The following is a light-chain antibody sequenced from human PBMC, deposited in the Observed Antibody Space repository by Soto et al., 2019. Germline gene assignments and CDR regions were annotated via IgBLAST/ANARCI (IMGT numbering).Light chain of an antibody. J-gene: IGKJ4*01. Sequence: DIQMTQSPSTLSASVGDRVTITCRASQSISSWLAWYQQKPGKAPNLLIYKASSLESGVPSRFSGSGSGTEFTLTISSLPPDDFAPYYCQQYNSYPLTFGGGTKVEIK. CDR1: QSISSW. V-gene: IGKV1-5*03. CDR3: QQYNSYPLT. CDR2: KAS.